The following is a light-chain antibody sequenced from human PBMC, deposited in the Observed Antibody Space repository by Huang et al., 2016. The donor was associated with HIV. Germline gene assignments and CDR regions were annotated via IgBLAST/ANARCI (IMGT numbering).Light chain of an antibody. CDR3: MQGTHWPGT. Sequence: DVVMTKFPLSLPVTLGQPASIFCKSSQSLVSSDGDVYLNWFQQRPGQSPRRLIYQGSKRDAGVPDKFTGSGAGTLFALRISRMEAEDVAVYYCMQGTHWPGTFGQGTKLEI. J-gene: IGKJ1*01. CDR1: QSLVSSDGDVY. CDR2: QGS. V-gene: IGKV2-30*01.